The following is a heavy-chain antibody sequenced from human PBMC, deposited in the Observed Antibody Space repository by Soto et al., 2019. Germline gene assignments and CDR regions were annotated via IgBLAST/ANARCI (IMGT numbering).Heavy chain of an antibody. CDR3: ARHQTMAGPTPVDY. J-gene: IGHJ4*02. CDR1: GFSLSAYW. CDR2: ISTDGSNI. V-gene: IGHV3-74*01. D-gene: IGHD6-19*01. Sequence: EVQLVESGGGLVQTGGSLRLSCVASGFSLSAYWMHWVRQAPGKGLMWVSRISTDGSNINYADSVKGRFTISSDNAKNTLYLQMNSLRAEDTAIYYCARHQTMAGPTPVDYWGRCTLVTVSS.